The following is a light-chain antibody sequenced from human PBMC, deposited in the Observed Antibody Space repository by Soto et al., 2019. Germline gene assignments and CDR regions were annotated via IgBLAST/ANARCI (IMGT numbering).Light chain of an antibody. Sequence: EIVMAQSPATLSVSPGERATLSWRASQSVGSNLAWYQQKPGQAPRLLIYGASTRVTGIPARFSGSGSGTEFTLTISSLQSEDFAVYHCQQYYNWWTFGQGTKVDIK. CDR1: QSVGSN. V-gene: IGKV3-15*01. CDR2: GAS. J-gene: IGKJ1*01. CDR3: QQYYNWWT.